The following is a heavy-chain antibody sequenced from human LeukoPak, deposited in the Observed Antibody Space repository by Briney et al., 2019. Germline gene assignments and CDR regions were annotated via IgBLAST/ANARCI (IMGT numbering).Heavy chain of an antibody. D-gene: IGHD3-22*01. Sequence: SVKVSCKASGGTFSSYAISWVRQAPGQGLEWMGGIIPIFGAANYAQKFQGRVTITADESTSTAYMELSSLRSEDTAVYYCAREYSSGQDAFDIWGQGTMVTVSS. CDR2: IIPIFGAA. J-gene: IGHJ3*02. CDR1: GGTFSSYA. CDR3: AREYSSGQDAFDI. V-gene: IGHV1-69*13.